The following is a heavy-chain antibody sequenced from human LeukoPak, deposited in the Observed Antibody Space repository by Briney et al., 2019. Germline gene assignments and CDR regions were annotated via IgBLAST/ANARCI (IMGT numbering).Heavy chain of an antibody. CDR2: ISYDGSHN. V-gene: IGHV3-30*18. J-gene: IGHJ1*01. CDR3: AKGPETGWYEYFQH. Sequence: PGGSLRLSCAASGFTFSSYGMHWVRQAPGKGLEWVAVISYDGSHNYYADSVKGRFTISRDNSKNTLYLQMNSLRAEDTAVYYCAKGPETGWYEYFQHWGQGTLVTVSS. D-gene: IGHD6-19*01. CDR1: GFTFSSYG.